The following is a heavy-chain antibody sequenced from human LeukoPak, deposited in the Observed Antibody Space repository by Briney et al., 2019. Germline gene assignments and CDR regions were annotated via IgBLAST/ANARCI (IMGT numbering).Heavy chain of an antibody. CDR1: GFTLSDYW. J-gene: IGHJ2*01. CDR3: AKDNPYYYDSSDYSAAGYFDL. V-gene: IGHV3-7*01. D-gene: IGHD3-22*01. Sequence: GGSLRLSCAASGFTLSDYWMSWVRQAPGKGLEWVANMNQDGSEENYVDSVKGRFTISRDDAKNSLYLQMSSLRAEDTAVYYCAKDNPYYYDSSDYSAAGYFDLWGRGTLVTVSS. CDR2: MNQDGSEE.